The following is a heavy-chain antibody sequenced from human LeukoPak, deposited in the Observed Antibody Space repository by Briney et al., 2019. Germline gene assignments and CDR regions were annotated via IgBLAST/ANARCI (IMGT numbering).Heavy chain of an antibody. V-gene: IGHV3-30-3*02. CDR3: AKWTVRGVIGALFDY. D-gene: IGHD3-10*01. CDR1: GFTFSSYA. J-gene: IGHJ4*02. Sequence: PGRSLRLSCAASGFTFSSYAMHWVRQAPGKGLEWVAFISYDGSNNYYADSVKGRFTISRDNSKNTLYLQMNSLRAADTAVYYCAKWTVRGVIGALFDYWGQGTLVTVSS. CDR2: ISYDGSNN.